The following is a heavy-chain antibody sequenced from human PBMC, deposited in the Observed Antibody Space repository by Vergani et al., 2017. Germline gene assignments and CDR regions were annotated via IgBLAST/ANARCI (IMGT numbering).Heavy chain of an antibody. CDR2: LLYSGTA. J-gene: IGHJ3*01. V-gene: IGHV4-39*01. D-gene: IGHD5-24*01. Sequence: QLQLQESGPGLVKPSETLSLTCSVSGVSIRTTSYYWGWIRQSPGKGLEWIGSLLYSGTAYYNPSLKSRVTISADTSKNQFSLRLNSVTAAYTAVYSCARPLREGRDGYVTGAFDLWGQGTVVIVSS. CDR1: GVSIRTTSYY. CDR3: ARPLREGRDGYVTGAFDL.